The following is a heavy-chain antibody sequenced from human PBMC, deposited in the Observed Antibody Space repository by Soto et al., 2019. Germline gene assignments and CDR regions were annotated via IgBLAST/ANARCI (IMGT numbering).Heavy chain of an antibody. CDR3: ARESRSELGTVEY. CDR2: IYASGTT. Sequence: SETLSLTCTVSGASISDYYWSWIRQPAGKGLECLGRIYASGTTTYNPSLRSRVTMSVDTSKNQFSLNLNSVTAADTAVYYCARESRSELGTVEYCGQGPLVTVSS. V-gene: IGHV4-4*07. CDR1: GASISDYY. D-gene: IGHD1-1*01. J-gene: IGHJ4*02.